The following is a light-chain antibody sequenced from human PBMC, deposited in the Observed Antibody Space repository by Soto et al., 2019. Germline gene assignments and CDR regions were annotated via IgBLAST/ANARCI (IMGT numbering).Light chain of an antibody. CDR2: EVI. J-gene: IGLJ2*01. CDR1: SSDVGAYNY. CDR3: SSYTSSNTLV. Sequence: QSALTQPASVSGSPGQSITISCTGTSSDVGAYNYVSWYQQHPGKAPKLMIFEVIDRPSGVSNRFSGSKSGNTASLTISGLQADYEAEYYCSSYTSSNTLVFGGGTKLTVL. V-gene: IGLV2-14*01.